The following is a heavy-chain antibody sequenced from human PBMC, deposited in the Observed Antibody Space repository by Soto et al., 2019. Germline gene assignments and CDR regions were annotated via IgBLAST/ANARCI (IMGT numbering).Heavy chain of an antibody. CDR3: AEEVVAAAYVETSPFDL. V-gene: IGHV3-23*01. D-gene: IGHD5-12*01. CDR2: IDGSGGDI. CDR1: GFTFSSNA. J-gene: IGHJ4*02. Sequence: EVQLLESGGDLVQPGGSLRLSCAASGFTFSSNAMGRVRQAPGTGLEWVSVIDGSGGDISLADYGKGRFTISRDNSKSTLFLHMNRVRVEDTGTYYCAEEVVAAAYVETSPFDLWGQGPLVTVSS.